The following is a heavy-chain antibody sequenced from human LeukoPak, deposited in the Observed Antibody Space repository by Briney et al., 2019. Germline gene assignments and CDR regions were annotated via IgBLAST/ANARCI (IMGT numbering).Heavy chain of an antibody. Sequence: GGSLRLSCTASGFTFSSYAMSWVRQAPGKGLEWVSVIYSGGSTYYADSVKGRFTISRDNSKNTLYLQMNSLRAEDTAVYYCAGSYSGYELYAFDIWGQGTMVTVSS. CDR3: AGSYSGYELYAFDI. V-gene: IGHV3-53*01. J-gene: IGHJ3*02. CDR2: IYSGGST. D-gene: IGHD5-12*01. CDR1: GFTFSSYA.